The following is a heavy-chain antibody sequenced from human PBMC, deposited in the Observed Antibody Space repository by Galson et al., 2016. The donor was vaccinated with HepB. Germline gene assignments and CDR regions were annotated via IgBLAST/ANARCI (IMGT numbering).Heavy chain of an antibody. CDR3: ARGMIVIVYEIDV. D-gene: IGHD3-22*01. CDR2: INSDGSET. J-gene: IGHJ6*02. V-gene: IGHV3-74*01. CDR1: GFTFSSYW. Sequence: SLRLSCAGSGFTFSSYWIHWVRQVPGKGLVWVSRINSDGSETNYADSVKGRFIISRDNAKNPVYLQMNSLRAEETAVYYCARGMIVIVYEIDVWGQGTTVTVSS.